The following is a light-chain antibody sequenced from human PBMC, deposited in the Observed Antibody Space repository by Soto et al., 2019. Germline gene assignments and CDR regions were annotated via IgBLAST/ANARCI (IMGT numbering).Light chain of an antibody. J-gene: IGLJ1*01. Sequence: QSALTQPASVSGSPGQSITISCTGTSSDVGGSNYFSWYQQHPGKAPKLMIYEVSDRPSGVSNRFSGSKSGNTASLTISGLQADDEADYYCSSYTSTTTPYVFGTGTKVTVL. CDR2: EVS. V-gene: IGLV2-14*01. CDR1: SSDVGGSNY. CDR3: SSYTSTTTPYV.